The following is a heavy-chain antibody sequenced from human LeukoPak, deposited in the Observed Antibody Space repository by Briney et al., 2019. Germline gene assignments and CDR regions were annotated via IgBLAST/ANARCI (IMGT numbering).Heavy chain of an antibody. V-gene: IGHV3-23*01. J-gene: IGHJ5*02. CDR1: GFTVSSDY. Sequence: GGSLRLSCSASGFTVSSDYMSWVRQAPGKGLECLSVISASGGSTYYADSVKGRFTISRDNSKNTLYLQMSSLSAEDTAVYYCAKYREQLAPLGWFDPWGQGTLVTVSS. D-gene: IGHD6-6*01. CDR2: ISASGGST. CDR3: AKYREQLAPLGWFDP.